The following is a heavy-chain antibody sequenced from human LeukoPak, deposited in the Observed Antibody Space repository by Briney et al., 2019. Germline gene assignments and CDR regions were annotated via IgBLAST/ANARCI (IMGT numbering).Heavy chain of an antibody. V-gene: IGHV3-23*01. Sequence: GGSLRLSCEASGFTFSTYGINWVRQAPGKGLEWVSAISGSGGSTYYADSVKGRFTISRDNSKNTLYLQMNSLRAEDTAVYYCAKAGYYYYMEVWGKGTTVTVSS. J-gene: IGHJ6*03. CDR1: GFTFSTYG. D-gene: IGHD2-15*01. CDR3: AKAGYYYYMEV. CDR2: ISGSGGST.